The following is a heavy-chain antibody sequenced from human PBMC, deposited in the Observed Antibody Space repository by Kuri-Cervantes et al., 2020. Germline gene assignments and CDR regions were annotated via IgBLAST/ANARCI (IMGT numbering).Heavy chain of an antibody. CDR3: ARVGYSSGRKARQKYFQH. V-gene: IGHV3-33*08. CDR2: IWYDGGNK. D-gene: IGHD6-19*01. J-gene: IGHJ1*01. Sequence: GESLKISCAASGFTFSNYPMHWVRQAPGKGLEWVAVIWYDGGNKYYADSVKGRFTISRDNAKNSLYLQMNSLRDEDTAVYYCARVGYSSGRKARQKYFQHWGQGTLVTVSS. CDR1: GFTFSNYP.